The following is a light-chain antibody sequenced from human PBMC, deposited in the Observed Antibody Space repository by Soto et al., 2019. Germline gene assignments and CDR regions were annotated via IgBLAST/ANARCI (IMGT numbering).Light chain of an antibody. CDR2: AAS. CDR3: QQSYDTPLT. J-gene: IGKJ4*01. V-gene: IGKV1-39*01. CDR1: QTISRN. Sequence: DIQMTQSPVSLSASVGDRVTITCRASQTISRNLNWYQQKPGKPPKLLIFAASSLQSGVPLRFSGSGSGTDFTLTISSLQPEDFATYYCQQSYDTPLTFGGGTKVEIK.